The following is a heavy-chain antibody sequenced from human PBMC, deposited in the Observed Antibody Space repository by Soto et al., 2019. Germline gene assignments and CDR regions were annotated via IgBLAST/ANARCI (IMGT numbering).Heavy chain of an antibody. Sequence: SGPTLVNPTQTLTLTCTFSGFSLSTSGMCVSWIRQPPGKALEWLALIDWDDDKYYSTSLKTRLTISKDTSKNQVVLTMTNMDPVETATYYCARIPYDFWSGSMDGGHGMDVWGQGTTVTVSS. V-gene: IGHV2-70*01. CDR2: IDWDDDK. CDR1: GFSLSTSGMC. CDR3: ARIPYDFWSGSMDGGHGMDV. J-gene: IGHJ6*02. D-gene: IGHD3-3*01.